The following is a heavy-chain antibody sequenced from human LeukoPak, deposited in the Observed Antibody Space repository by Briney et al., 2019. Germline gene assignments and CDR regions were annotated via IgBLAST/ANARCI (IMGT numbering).Heavy chain of an antibody. CDR2: IKVSGGRT. V-gene: IGHV1-46*01. Sequence: ASVKVSCKASGYTFSGFYVHWVRQAPGQGLEWMGIIKVSGGRTEYAQKFQGRVTVTRDMFTSTVYMELNNLRSEDTAVYYCAREPPESYYFDNWGQGTLVTVSS. CDR3: AREPPESYYFDN. CDR1: GYTFSGFY. J-gene: IGHJ4*02.